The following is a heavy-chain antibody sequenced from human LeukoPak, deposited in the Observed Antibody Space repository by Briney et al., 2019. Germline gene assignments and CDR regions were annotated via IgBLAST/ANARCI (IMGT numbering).Heavy chain of an antibody. J-gene: IGHJ5*02. Sequence: ASVKVSCKASGYTFTGYYIHWVRQATGQGLEWMGWMNPNSGNTGYAQKFQGRVTMTRNTSITTAYMDLSSLTSEDTAVYYCAIGKLASRRGSWFDPWGQGTLVTVSS. V-gene: IGHV1-8*02. CDR1: GYTFTGYY. CDR2: MNPNSGNT. CDR3: AIGKLASRRGSWFDP. D-gene: IGHD6-6*01.